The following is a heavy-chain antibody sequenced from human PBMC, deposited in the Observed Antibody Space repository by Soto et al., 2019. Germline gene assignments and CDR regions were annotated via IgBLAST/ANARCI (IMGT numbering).Heavy chain of an antibody. Sequence: SYYMHWIRQPPGKGLEWIGSMFYGVSTYYNPSLKSRVTVSVDTSKNQFSLNLRSVTAADTAVYYCARLPSRHLVDYWGQGTLVTVSS. CDR2: MFYGVST. CDR3: ARLPSRHLVDY. CDR1: SYY. D-gene: IGHD3-3*02. V-gene: IGHV4-39*01. J-gene: IGHJ4*02.